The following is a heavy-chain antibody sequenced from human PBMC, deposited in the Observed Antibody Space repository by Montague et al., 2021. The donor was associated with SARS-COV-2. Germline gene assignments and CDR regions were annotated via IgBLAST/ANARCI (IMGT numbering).Heavy chain of an antibody. J-gene: IGHJ4*02. D-gene: IGHD3-10*01. V-gene: IGHV4-61*03. CDR3: AREISGPDYFDY. Sequence: RGNTNYNPSLESRVIISADTSKNHFSLKLRSVTAADTAVYYCAREISGPDYFDYRGQGTLVTVSS. CDR2: RGNT.